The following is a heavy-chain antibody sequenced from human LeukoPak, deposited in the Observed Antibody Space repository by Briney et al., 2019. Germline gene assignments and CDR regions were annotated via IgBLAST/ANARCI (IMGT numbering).Heavy chain of an antibody. CDR2: IYYSGST. CDR1: GGSISSSSYY. Sequence: SETLSLTCTVSGGSISSSSYYWGWIRQPPGKGLEWIGSIYYSGSTYYNPSLKSRVTISVDTSKNQFSLKLSSVTAADTAVYYCARHGIAAAGRKVPCYFDYWGQGTLVTVSS. D-gene: IGHD6-13*01. J-gene: IGHJ4*02. V-gene: IGHV4-39*01. CDR3: ARHGIAAAGRKVPCYFDY.